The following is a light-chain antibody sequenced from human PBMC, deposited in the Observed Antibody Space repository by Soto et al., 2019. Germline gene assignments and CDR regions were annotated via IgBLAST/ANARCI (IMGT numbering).Light chain of an antibody. CDR2: EVT. CDR3: SSYAGGKYV. CDR1: SSDVGGYNY. Sequence: SALTPPPSASGSPGQSVTISCTGTSSDVGGYNYVSWYLQYPGKAPKLMIYEVTKRPSGVPDRFSGAKSGNTASLTVSGLQAEDEADYYCSSYAGGKYVFGTGTRSPS. V-gene: IGLV2-8*01. J-gene: IGLJ1*01.